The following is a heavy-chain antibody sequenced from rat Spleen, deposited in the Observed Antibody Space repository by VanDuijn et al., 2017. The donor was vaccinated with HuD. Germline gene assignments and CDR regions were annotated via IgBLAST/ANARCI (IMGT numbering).Heavy chain of an antibody. J-gene: IGHJ2*01. Sequence: EVQLVESDGGLVQPGRSLKLSCAASGFTFSDYYMAWVRQAPTKGLEWVATISYGDSSGPSSTYYRDSVKGRFTISRDNAKSTLSLQMDSLRSEDTATYYCARRHYGYTDYFDYWGQGVMVTVSS. CDR2: ISYGDSSGPSST. D-gene: IGHD1-9*01. CDR3: ARRHYGYTDYFDY. CDR1: GFTFSDYY. V-gene: IGHV5-29*01.